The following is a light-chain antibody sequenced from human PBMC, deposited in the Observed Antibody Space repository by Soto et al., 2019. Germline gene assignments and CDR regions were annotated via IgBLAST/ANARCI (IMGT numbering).Light chain of an antibody. Sequence: SYELTQPPSVSVAPGKTARITCGGNNIGSKSVHWYQQKPGQAPVLVIYYDSDPPSGIPERFSGSNSGNTATLTISRVEAGDEADYYCQVWDSSSDHPFGGGTKLTVL. CDR2: YDS. CDR3: QVWDSSSDHP. CDR1: NIGSKS. V-gene: IGLV3-21*04. J-gene: IGLJ2*01.